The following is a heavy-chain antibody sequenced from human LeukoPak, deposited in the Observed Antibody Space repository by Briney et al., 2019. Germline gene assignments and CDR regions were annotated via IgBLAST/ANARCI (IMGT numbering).Heavy chain of an antibody. D-gene: IGHD3-10*01. J-gene: IGHJ4*02. Sequence: PGGSLRLSCAASGFTFSSYSMNWVRQAPGKGLEWVALIRYDGSKKYYVDSVKGRFTISRDNSKNTLYLQMNSLRAEDTAMYYCARVMGYGSGSYDYWGQGTLVTVSS. CDR3: ARVMGYGSGSYDY. CDR1: GFTFSSYS. V-gene: IGHV3-30*02. CDR2: IRYDGSKK.